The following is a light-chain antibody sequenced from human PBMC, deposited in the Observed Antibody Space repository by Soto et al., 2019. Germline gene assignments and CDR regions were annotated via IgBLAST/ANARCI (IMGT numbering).Light chain of an antibody. CDR1: QGIGSY. J-gene: IGKJ2*01. CDR2: AAS. Sequence: DIQMTQSPSSLSASVGDRVAITCRARQGIGSYLNWYQQKPGKAPKLLIYAASSLQSGVPSRFSGSGSGTDFTLTISSLQPEDFGTYYCQQSYSTPRVTFGQGTKLEIK. CDR3: QQSYSTPRVT. V-gene: IGKV1-39*01.